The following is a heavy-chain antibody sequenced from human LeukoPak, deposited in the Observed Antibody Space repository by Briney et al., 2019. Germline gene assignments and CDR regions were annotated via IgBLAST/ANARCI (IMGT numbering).Heavy chain of an antibody. Sequence: KPSETLSLTCTVSGGSISSSSYYWGWIRQPPGKGLEWIGSIYYSGSTYYNPSLKSRVTISVDTSKNQFSLKLSSVTAADTAVYYCARGGGYYYGSGDAFDIWGQGTMVTVSS. CDR1: GGSISSSSYY. V-gene: IGHV4-39*07. J-gene: IGHJ3*02. CDR2: IYYSGST. D-gene: IGHD3-10*01. CDR3: ARGGGYYYGSGDAFDI.